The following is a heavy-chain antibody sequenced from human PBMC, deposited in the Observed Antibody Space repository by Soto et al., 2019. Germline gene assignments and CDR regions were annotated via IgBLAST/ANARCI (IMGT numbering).Heavy chain of an antibody. CDR3: SRGVDYYYCYMDV. V-gene: IGHV4-59*01. J-gene: IGHJ6*03. CDR2: IYYSGST. D-gene: IGHD3-16*01. CDR1: GGSISSYY. Sequence: QVQLQESGPGLVKPSETLSLTCTVSGGSISSYYWSWIRQPPGKGLEWIGYIYYSGSTNYNPSLKRRVSVSVDTSKNRFSLKLSSVTAADTAVYYCSRGVDYYYCYMDVWGKGTTVTVSS.